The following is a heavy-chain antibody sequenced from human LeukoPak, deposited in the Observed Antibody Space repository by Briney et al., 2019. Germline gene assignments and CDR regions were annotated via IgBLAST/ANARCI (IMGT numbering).Heavy chain of an antibody. V-gene: IGHV1-18*01. CDR1: GYTFTSHG. Sequence: ASVKVSCKASGYTFTSHGINWVRQAPGQGLEWMGWINPYNGNTNYAQKFQGRVSMTTDTSTRTAYMEVRSLRSDDTAVYYCARDGPYEGSGFYFVDWGQGTLVTVSS. CDR2: INPYNGNT. D-gene: IGHD3-22*01. CDR3: ARDGPYEGSGFYFVD. J-gene: IGHJ4*02.